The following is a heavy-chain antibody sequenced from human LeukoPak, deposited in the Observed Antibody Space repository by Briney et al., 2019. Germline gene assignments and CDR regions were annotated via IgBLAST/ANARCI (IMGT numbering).Heavy chain of an antibody. J-gene: IGHJ5*02. CDR3: TIAVVGVTVWFDP. Sequence: GGSLRFSCAASGFTFSNAWMSWVRQAPGKGLEWVGHIKSKTDSGTTDYAAPVKDRFSISRDDSKNTLYLQMNSLKIEDTAVYYCTIAVVGVTVWFDPWGQGTLVTVSS. CDR2: IKSKTDSGTT. V-gene: IGHV3-15*01. D-gene: IGHD3-16*01. CDR1: GFTFSNAW.